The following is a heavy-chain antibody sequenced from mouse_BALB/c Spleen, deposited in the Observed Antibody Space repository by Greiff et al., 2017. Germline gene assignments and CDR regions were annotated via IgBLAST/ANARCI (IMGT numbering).Heavy chain of an antibody. V-gene: IGHV1-87*01. Sequence: QVQLQQSGAELARPGASVKLSCKASGFTFTSYCMQWVKQRPGQGLEWIGAIYPGDGDTRYTQKFKGKATLTADKSSSTAYMQRSSSAAEDSAVYYCAREREEAYIDYWGQGTTLTVSS. CDR3: AREREEAYIDY. CDR2: IYPGDGDT. CDR1: GFTFTSYC. J-gene: IGHJ2*01.